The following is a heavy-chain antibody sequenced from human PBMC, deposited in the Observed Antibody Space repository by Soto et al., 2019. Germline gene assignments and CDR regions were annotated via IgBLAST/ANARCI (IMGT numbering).Heavy chain of an antibody. V-gene: IGHV4-59*01. CDR2: IYYSGST. J-gene: IGHJ4*02. D-gene: IGHD3-10*01. CDR1: GGSISSYY. CDR3: ARTMVRGVIIKTRHFDY. Sequence: SETLSLTCTVSGGSISSYYWSWIRQPPGKGLEWIGYIYYSGSTNYNPSLKSRVTISVDTSKNQFSLKLSSVTAADTAVYYCARTMVRGVIIKTRHFDYWGQGTLVNVS.